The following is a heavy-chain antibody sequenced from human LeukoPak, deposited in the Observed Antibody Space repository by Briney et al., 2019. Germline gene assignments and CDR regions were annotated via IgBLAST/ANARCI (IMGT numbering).Heavy chain of an antibody. D-gene: IGHD3-22*01. CDR3: ARGPWLLPDY. Sequence: PSETLSLTCAVYGGSFSGYYWSWIRQPPGKGLEWIGEINHSGSTNYNPSLKSRVTISVDTSKSQFSLKLSSVTAADTAVYYCARGPWLLPDYWGQGTLVTVSS. V-gene: IGHV4-34*01. CDR1: GGSFSGYY. J-gene: IGHJ4*02. CDR2: INHSGST.